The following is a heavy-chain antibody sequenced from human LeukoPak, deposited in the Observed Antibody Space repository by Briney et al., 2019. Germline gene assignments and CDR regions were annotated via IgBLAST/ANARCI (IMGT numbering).Heavy chain of an antibody. CDR1: GFTFSSYW. Sequence: GGSLRLSCAASGFTFSSYWMTWVRQAPGKGLEWVSAISGSGGSTYYADSVKGRFTISRDNSKNTLYLQMNSLRAEDTAVYYCALNGREVPSGAFDIWGQGTMVTVSS. D-gene: IGHD3-16*02. CDR2: ISGSGGST. CDR3: ALNGREVPSGAFDI. J-gene: IGHJ3*02. V-gene: IGHV3-23*01.